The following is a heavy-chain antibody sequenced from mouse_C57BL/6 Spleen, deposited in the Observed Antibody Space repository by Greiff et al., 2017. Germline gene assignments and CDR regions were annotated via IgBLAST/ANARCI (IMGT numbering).Heavy chain of an antibody. CDR2: IHPNSGST. CDR3: ARYLHWSPFAY. D-gene: IGHD4-1*01. Sequence: VQLQQPGAELVKPGASVKLSCKASGYTFTSYWMHWVKQRPGQGLEWIGMIHPNSGSTNYNEKFKSKATLTVDKSSSTAYMQLSSLTSADSAVYYCARYLHWSPFAYWGQGTLVTVSA. J-gene: IGHJ3*01. V-gene: IGHV1-64*01. CDR1: GYTFTSYW.